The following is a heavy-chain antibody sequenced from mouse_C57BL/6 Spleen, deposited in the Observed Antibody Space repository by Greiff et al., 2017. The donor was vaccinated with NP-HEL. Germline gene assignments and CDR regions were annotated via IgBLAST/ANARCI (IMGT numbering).Heavy chain of an antibody. J-gene: IGHJ3*01. CDR3: TTRGVYYDYRFAY. CDR2: IDPENGDT. Sequence: VQLQQSGAELVRPGASVKLSCTASGFNIKDDYMHWVKQRPEQGLEWIGWIDPENGDTEYASKFQGKATITADTSSNTAYLQLSSLTSEDTAVYYCTTRGVYYDYRFAYWGQGTLVTVSA. D-gene: IGHD2-4*01. V-gene: IGHV14-4*01. CDR1: GFNIKDDY.